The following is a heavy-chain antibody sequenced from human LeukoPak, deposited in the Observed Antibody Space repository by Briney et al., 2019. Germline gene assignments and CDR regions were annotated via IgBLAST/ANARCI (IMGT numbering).Heavy chain of an antibody. CDR2: ISYDGSNK. V-gene: IGHV3-30-3*01. D-gene: IGHD6-19*01. Sequence: GGSLRLSCAASGFTFSSYAMHWVRQAPGKGLEWVAVISYDGSNKYYADSVKGRFTISRDNSKNTLYLQMNSLRAEDTAVYYCARAKGIAVAGTGLDYWGQGTLVTVSS. CDR1: GFTFSSYA. CDR3: ARAKGIAVAGTGLDY. J-gene: IGHJ4*02.